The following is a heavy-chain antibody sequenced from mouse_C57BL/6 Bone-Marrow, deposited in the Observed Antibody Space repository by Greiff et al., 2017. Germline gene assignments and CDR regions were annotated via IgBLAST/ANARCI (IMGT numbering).Heavy chain of an antibody. J-gene: IGHJ2*01. CDR1: GYTFTSYW. CDR3: ATRIVSYYFDY. Sequence: QVQLQQPGAELVKPGASVKLSCKASGYTFTSYWMHWVKQRPGQGLEWIGMFHPYSGGTKYNEKFKSKATLTVDKSSSTAYMQLSSLTSEDSAVXCGATRIVSYYFDYWGQGTTLTVSS. D-gene: IGHD2-12*01. CDR2: FHPYSGGT. V-gene: IGHV1-64*01.